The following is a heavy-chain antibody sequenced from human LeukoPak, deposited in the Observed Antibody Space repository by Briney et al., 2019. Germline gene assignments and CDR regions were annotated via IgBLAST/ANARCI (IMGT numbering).Heavy chain of an antibody. Sequence: PGGSLRLSCAASGFTFSDHHMDWVRQAPGKGLEWIGRSKNKDYAYSTVYAASVEGRFTFSRDDPKNSLYPQMNSLTTEDTAVYYCTRIFYYGTRGYYPDFWGQGTLVTVST. CDR3: TRIFYYGTRGYYPDF. D-gene: IGHD3-22*01. CDR2: SKNKDYAYST. V-gene: IGHV3-72*01. J-gene: IGHJ4*02. CDR1: GFTFSDHH.